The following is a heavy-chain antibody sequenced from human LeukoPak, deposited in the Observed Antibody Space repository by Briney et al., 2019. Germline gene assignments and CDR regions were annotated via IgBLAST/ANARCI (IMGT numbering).Heavy chain of an antibody. CDR1: GGSIRSGSYH. V-gene: IGHV4-61*02. Sequence: SQTLSLTCNVSGGSIRSGSYHWSWIRQPAGKGLEWIGRIETSGSINYNPSLKSRVTISVDTSKNQFSLNLSSVTAADTAVYYCARASRDSSGYYYGFDSWGQGTLVTVSS. J-gene: IGHJ4*02. CDR2: IETSGSI. D-gene: IGHD3-22*01. CDR3: ARASRDSSGYYYGFDS.